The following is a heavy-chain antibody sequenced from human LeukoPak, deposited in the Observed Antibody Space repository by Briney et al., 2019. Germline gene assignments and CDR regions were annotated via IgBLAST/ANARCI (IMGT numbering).Heavy chain of an antibody. Sequence: GGSLRLSCAASGFTFSSYGMHWVRQAPGKGLEWVAVIWYDGSNKYYADSVKGRFTISRDNSKNTLYLQMNSLRAEDTAVYYCAKDFWVFGYSSSSSYNWFDPWGQGTLVTVSS. V-gene: IGHV3-30*02. CDR3: AKDFWVFGYSSSSSYNWFDP. D-gene: IGHD6-6*01. J-gene: IGHJ5*02. CDR1: GFTFSSYG. CDR2: IWYDGSNK.